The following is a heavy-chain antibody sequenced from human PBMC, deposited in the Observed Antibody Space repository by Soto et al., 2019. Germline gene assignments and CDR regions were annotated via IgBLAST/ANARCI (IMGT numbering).Heavy chain of an antibody. Sequence: QVQLVESGGGVVRPGRSLRLSCAASGFTFSSYGMHWVRQAPGKGLEWVAVISYDGSNKYYADSVKGRFTISRDNSKNTLYLQMNSLRAEDTAVYYCAKVLLSGWYGGANFDYWGQGTLVTVSS. CDR1: GFTFSSYG. V-gene: IGHV3-30*18. CDR2: ISYDGSNK. CDR3: AKVLLSGWYGGANFDY. D-gene: IGHD6-19*01. J-gene: IGHJ4*02.